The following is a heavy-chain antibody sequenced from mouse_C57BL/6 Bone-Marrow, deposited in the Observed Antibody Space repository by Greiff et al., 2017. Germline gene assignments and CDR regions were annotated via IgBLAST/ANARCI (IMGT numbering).Heavy chain of an antibody. CDR2: IYPRSGNT. CDR3: ARWGLRRPYAMDY. J-gene: IGHJ4*01. CDR1: GYTFTSYG. Sequence: VKLMESGAELARPGASVQLSCKASGYTFTSYGISWVKQRTGQGLEWIGEIYPRSGNTYYNEKFKGKATLTADKSSSTAYMELRSLTSEDSAVYFCARWGLRRPYAMDYWGQGTSVTVSS. V-gene: IGHV1-81*01. D-gene: IGHD2-2*01.